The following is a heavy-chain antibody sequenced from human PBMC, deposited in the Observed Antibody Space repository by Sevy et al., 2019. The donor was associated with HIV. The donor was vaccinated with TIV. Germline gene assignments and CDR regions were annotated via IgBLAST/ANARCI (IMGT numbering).Heavy chain of an antibody. CDR2: IDPSDSYT. D-gene: IGHD3-10*01. J-gene: IGHJ6*02. V-gene: IGHV5-10-1*01. CDR3: ARRGSGSYNYYYGMDV. CDR1: GYSFTSYW. Sequence: GESLKISCKGSGYSFTSYWISWVRQMPGKGLEWMGRIDPSDSYTNYSPSFQGHATISADKSISTAYLQWSSLKASDTAMYYCARRGSGSYNYYYGMDVWGQGTTVTVSS.